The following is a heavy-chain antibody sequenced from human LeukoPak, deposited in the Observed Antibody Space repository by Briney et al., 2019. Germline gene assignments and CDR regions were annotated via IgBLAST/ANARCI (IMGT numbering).Heavy chain of an antibody. CDR3: ARRLVGTSVLNDAFDI. J-gene: IGHJ3*02. D-gene: IGHD2-15*01. Sequence: PSETLSLTCTVSGGSISSSSYYWGWIRQPPGKGLEWIGSIYYSGSTYYNPSLKSRVTISVDTSKNQFSLKLSSVTAADTAVYYCARRLVGTSVLNDAFDISGQGTMVTVSS. V-gene: IGHV4-39*01. CDR2: IYYSGST. CDR1: GGSISSSSYY.